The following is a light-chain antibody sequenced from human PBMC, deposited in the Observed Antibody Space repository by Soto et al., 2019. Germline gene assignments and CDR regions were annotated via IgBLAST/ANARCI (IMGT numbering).Light chain of an antibody. CDR2: GAS. J-gene: IGKJ1*01. Sequence: EIVLTQSPGTLSLSPGERATLSCRASQSVSSNYLARYQQKRGQAPRLLIYGASSRATGIPTRFSGSGSGTDFTLTISRLEPEDFAVYYCQQYDTSPRTFGQGTKVEI. V-gene: IGKV3-20*01. CDR3: QQYDTSPRT. CDR1: QSVSSNY.